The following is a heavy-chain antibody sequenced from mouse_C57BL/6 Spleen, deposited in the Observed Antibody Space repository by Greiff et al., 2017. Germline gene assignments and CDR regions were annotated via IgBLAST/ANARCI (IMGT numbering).Heavy chain of an antibody. CDR3: GREEGVGMDY. Sequence: VQLQQSGPGLVKPGASVKISCKASGYTFTDYYMNGVKQSHGKSLEWIGDINPNHGGTSYNQKFKGKATLTVDKSASTADTESRSLTSEDSAVYYGGREEGVGMDYWGQGTSVTVSS. V-gene: IGHV1-26*01. D-gene: IGHD1-1*02. CDR2: INPNHGGT. J-gene: IGHJ4*01. CDR1: GYTFTDYY.